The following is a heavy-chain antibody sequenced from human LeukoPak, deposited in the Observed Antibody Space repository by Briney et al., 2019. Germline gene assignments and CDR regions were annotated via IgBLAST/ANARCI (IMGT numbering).Heavy chain of an antibody. Sequence: GESLKISCKGSGYRFSNYRIGRVRQMPGKGLEWMGIIYPGDSDTRYSPSFQGQVTISADKSISTAYLQWSSLKASDTAMYYCARLYDSVLWWPFDYWGQGTLVTVSS. CDR3: ARLYDSVLWWPFDY. D-gene: IGHD2-21*01. CDR1: GYRFSNYR. CDR2: IYPGDSDT. J-gene: IGHJ4*02. V-gene: IGHV5-51*01.